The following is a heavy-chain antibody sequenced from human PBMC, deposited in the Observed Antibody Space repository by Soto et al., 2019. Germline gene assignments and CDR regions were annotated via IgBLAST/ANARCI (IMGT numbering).Heavy chain of an antibody. J-gene: IGHJ6*02. CDR1: GLSFRDFS. D-gene: IGHD2-2*01. V-gene: IGHV3-30*19. CDR2: ISYDGSNK. CDR3: ARDWAIVVVPAAHNYGMDV. Sequence: GGSLRLSCAVSGLSFRDFSMTCVRQAPGKGLEWVAVISYDGSNKYYADSVKGRFTISRDNSKNTLYLQMNSLRAEDTAVYYCARDWAIVVVPAAHNYGMDVWGQGTTVTVSS.